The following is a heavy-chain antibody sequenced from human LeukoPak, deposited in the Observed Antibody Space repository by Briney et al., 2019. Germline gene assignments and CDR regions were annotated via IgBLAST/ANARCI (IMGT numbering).Heavy chain of an antibody. J-gene: IGHJ4*02. CDR1: GGSFSGYY. D-gene: IGHD6-13*01. CDR3: ARHSSGYSSLTRRFDY. Sequence: SETLSLTCAVYGGSFSGYYWSWIRQPPGKGLEWIGEINHSGSTNYNPSLKSRVTISVDTSKNQFSLKLSSVTAADTAVYYCARHSSGYSSLTRRFDYWGQGTLVTVSS. V-gene: IGHV4-34*01. CDR2: INHSGST.